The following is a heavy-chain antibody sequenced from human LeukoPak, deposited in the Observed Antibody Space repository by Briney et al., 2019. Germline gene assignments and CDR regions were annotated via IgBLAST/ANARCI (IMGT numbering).Heavy chain of an antibody. J-gene: IGHJ5*02. CDR1: GYSFTTYW. Sequence: GESLKISCKGSGYSFTTYWIGWVRQMPGKGLEWMGIIYPGDSDTRYSPSFQGQVTMSADKSISTAYLQWSSLKASDTAMYYCARAQIAARRRYNLFDPWGQGTLVTVSS. D-gene: IGHD6-6*01. V-gene: IGHV5-51*01. CDR3: ARAQIAARRRYNLFDP. CDR2: IYPGDSDT.